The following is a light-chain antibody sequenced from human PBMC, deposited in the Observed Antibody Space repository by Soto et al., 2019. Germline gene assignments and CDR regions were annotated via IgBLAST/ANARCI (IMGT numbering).Light chain of an antibody. J-gene: IGKJ1*01. Sequence: DIVLTQSPGTLSLSLGERATLSCRASQSVPGNYLAWLQQRPGQAPRLLIHRASSRATGIPDRFSGSGSGTHFTLTITRLEPEDFAVYYCQQYTSPPWTLGQGTKVEIK. CDR2: RAS. CDR3: QQYTSPPWT. V-gene: IGKV3-20*01. CDR1: QSVPGNY.